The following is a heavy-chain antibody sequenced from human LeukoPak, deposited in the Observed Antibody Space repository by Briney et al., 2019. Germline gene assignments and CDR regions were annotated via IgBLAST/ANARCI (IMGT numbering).Heavy chain of an antibody. J-gene: IGHJ6*02. CDR1: GFTFSSYA. CDR3: ARKPPSGPGYYYSYGMDV. CDR2: ISGSGGST. Sequence: GGSLRLSCAASGFTFSSYAMSWVRQAPGKGLEWVSAISGSGGSTYYADSVKGRSTISRDNSKNTLYLQMNSLRAEDTAVYYCARKPPSGPGYYYSYGMDVWGQGTTVTVSS. V-gene: IGHV3-23*01.